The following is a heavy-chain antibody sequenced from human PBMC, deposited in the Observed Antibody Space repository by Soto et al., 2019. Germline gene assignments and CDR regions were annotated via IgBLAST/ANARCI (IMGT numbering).Heavy chain of an antibody. Sequence: ASVKVSCKASGYTFTCYYISWVRQATGQGLEWMGWMNPNSGNTGYAQKFQGRVTMTRNTSISTAYMELSSLRSEDTAVYYCARAVRGHITMVRGVITREYYFDYWGQGTLVTVSS. D-gene: IGHD3-10*01. J-gene: IGHJ4*02. CDR3: ARAVRGHITMVRGVITREYYFDY. V-gene: IGHV1-8*01. CDR1: GYTFTCYY. CDR2: MNPNSGNT.